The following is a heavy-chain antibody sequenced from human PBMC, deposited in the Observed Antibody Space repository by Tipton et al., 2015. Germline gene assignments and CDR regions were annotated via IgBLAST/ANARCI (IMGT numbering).Heavy chain of an antibody. J-gene: IGHJ4*02. CDR3: AKDPIGYTGYDYPPNSFDY. Sequence: SLRLSCSAAGFTLSRYAMNWVRQAPGKGLEYVSAISSNGYNTYYADSVKGRFTISRDNSKNTLYLQMSSLRAEDTAVYYCAKDPIGYTGYDYPPNSFDYWGQGTLVTVSS. D-gene: IGHD5-12*01. V-gene: IGHV3-64D*08. CDR1: GFTLSRYA. CDR2: ISSNGYNT.